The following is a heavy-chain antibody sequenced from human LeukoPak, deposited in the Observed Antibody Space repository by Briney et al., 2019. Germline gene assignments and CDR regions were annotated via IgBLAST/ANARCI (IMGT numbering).Heavy chain of an antibody. CDR3: ARHSGAYDYWLGY. V-gene: IGHV4-59*08. D-gene: IGHD5-12*01. J-gene: IGHJ4*02. CDR1: GGSISNHY. Sequence: SETLSLTCTVSGGSISNHYWSWIRQPPGKGLEWIGNIYYSGHTNYNPSLRSRVTISVDTSKKQFSLKLNSVTAADTAVYYCARHSGAYDYWLGYWGQGTLVTVSS. CDR2: IYYSGHT.